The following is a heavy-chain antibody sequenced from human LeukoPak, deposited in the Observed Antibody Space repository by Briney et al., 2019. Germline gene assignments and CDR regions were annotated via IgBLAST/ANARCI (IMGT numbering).Heavy chain of an antibody. Sequence: GGSLRLSCAVSGFTFSSYAMSWVRQAPGKGLEWVSAISGSGGSTYYADSVKGRFTISRDNSKNTLYLQMNSLRAEDTAVYYCARDVRGVFRWFDPWGQGTLVTVSS. CDR3: ARDVRGVFRWFDP. V-gene: IGHV3-23*01. D-gene: IGHD3-10*02. CDR1: GFTFSSYA. J-gene: IGHJ5*02. CDR2: ISGSGGST.